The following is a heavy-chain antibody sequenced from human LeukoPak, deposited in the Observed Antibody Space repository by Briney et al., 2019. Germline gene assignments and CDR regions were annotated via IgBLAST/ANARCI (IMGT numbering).Heavy chain of an antibody. V-gene: IGHV1-2*02. CDR3: ARVLGIRDY. Sequence: ASVKVSCKASGYTFTGYYMHWVRQAPGQGLERMGWINPNSGGTNYAQKFQGRVTMTRDTSISTAYMELSGLRSDDTAVYYCARVLGIRDYWGQGTLATVSS. CDR1: GYTFTGYY. J-gene: IGHJ4*02. D-gene: IGHD7-27*01. CDR2: INPNSGGT.